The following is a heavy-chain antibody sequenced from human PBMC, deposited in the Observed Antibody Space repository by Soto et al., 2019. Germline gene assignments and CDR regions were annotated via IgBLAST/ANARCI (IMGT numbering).Heavy chain of an antibody. CDR1: GGTFTSYY. J-gene: IGHJ3*02. CDR3: ARDPSIAARPSAFDI. Sequence: ASVKVSCKASGGTFTSYYMHWVRQAPGQGLEWMGIINPSGGSTSYAQKFQGRVTMTRDTSTSTVYMELSSLRSEDTAVYYCARDPSIAARPSAFDIWGQGTMVTVSS. V-gene: IGHV1-46*01. CDR2: INPSGGST. D-gene: IGHD6-6*01.